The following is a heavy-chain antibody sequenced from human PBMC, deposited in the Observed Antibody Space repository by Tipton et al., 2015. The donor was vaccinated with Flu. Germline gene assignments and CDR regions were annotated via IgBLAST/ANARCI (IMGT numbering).Heavy chain of an antibody. CDR3: TAGVGATDHDY. J-gene: IGHJ4*02. D-gene: IGHD1-26*01. CDR1: GLTFSKAW. CDR2: IKSKTDGGTR. V-gene: IGHV3-15*01. Sequence: SLRLSCVASGLTFSKAWMSWVRQAPGKGLEWVGRIKSKTDGGTRDFPAPVKGRFAISRDDSKNTLYLQMDSLKTEATAVYYCTAGVGATDHDYWGQGTLVTVSS.